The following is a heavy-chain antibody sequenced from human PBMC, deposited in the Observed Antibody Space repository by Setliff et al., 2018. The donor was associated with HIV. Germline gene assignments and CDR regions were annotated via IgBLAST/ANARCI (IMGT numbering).Heavy chain of an antibody. J-gene: IGHJ4*02. CDR3: TADVATSSGSSHDF. D-gene: IGHD6-25*01. Sequence: NPGGSLRLSCAVSGFTFSKYAWMSWVRQVPGKGLEWVGRIKSRSSGETTNYAAPVRGRFTISRDDSKSTLFLQLSSLKTEGTAVYYCTADVATSSGSSHDFWGQGMLVTVSS. V-gene: IGHV3-15*01. CDR2: IKSRSSGETT. CDR1: GFTFSKYAW.